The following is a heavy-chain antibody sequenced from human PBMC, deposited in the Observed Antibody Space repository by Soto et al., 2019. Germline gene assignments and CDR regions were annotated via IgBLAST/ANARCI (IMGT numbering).Heavy chain of an antibody. J-gene: IGHJ4*02. V-gene: IGHV1-69*02. CDR1: GGTFSSYT. CDR3: ARGAVAGVDY. Sequence: QVQLVQSGAEVKKPGSSVKVSCNASGGTFSSYTISWVRQAPGQGLEWMGRIIPILGIANYAQKFQGRVTITADKSTSTAYMELSSLRSEDTAVYYCARGAVAGVDYWGQGTLVTVSS. CDR2: IIPILGIA. D-gene: IGHD6-19*01.